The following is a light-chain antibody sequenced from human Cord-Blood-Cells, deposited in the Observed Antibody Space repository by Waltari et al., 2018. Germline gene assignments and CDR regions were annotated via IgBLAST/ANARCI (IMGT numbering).Light chain of an antibody. CDR3: QQRSNWPPT. V-gene: IGKV3-11*01. CDR1: QRVSSY. Sequence: EIVLTQSPATLSLSPGERATLSCRASQRVSSYLAWYQQKPGQAPRRLIYDASNRATGIPARFSGSGSGTDFTLTISSLEPEDFAVYDCQQRSNWPPTFGGGTKVEIK. CDR2: DAS. J-gene: IGKJ4*01.